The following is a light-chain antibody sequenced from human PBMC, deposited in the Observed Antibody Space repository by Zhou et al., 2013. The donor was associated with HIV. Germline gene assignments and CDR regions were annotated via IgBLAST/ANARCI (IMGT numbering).Light chain of an antibody. CDR1: QDIISY. J-gene: IGKJ4*01. Sequence: DIQLTQSPSFLSASVGDRVTITCRASQDIISYLAWYQQKPGKAPKLLIYAASSLQSGVSSRFSGSGSGTEFTLTISSLQPEDFATYFCQQVNSYPLTFGGGTKVEIK. CDR3: QQVNSYPLT. CDR2: AAS. V-gene: IGKV1-9*01.